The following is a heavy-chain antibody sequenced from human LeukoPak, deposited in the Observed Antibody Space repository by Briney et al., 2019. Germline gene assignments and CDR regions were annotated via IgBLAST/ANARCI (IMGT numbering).Heavy chain of an antibody. J-gene: IGHJ1*01. CDR1: GFTFSDYG. V-gene: IGHV3-33*01. CDR3: ATTASRGPQSAEYFQY. CDR2: IWYDGSNK. Sequence: GGSLRLSCAASGFTFSDYGMHWVRQAPGKGLEWVAVIWYDGSNKFCSDSVKGRFTISRDNSKNTLYLQMNSLRAEDTAVYYCATTASRGPQSAEYFQYWGQGTLVTVSS.